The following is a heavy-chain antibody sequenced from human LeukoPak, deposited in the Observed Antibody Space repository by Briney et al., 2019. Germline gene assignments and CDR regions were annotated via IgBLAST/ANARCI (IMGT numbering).Heavy chain of an antibody. CDR1: GGSISSSSYY. V-gene: IGHV4-39*01. CDR3: ARHKIAVAGKVDYYYMDV. CDR2: MYYSGST. J-gene: IGHJ6*03. D-gene: IGHD6-19*01. Sequence: SETLSLTCTVSGGSISSSSYYWGWIRQPPGKGLEWIGSMYYSGSTYYNPSLKSRVTISVDTSKNQFSLKLSSVTAADTAVYYCARHKIAVAGKVDYYYMDVWGKGTTVTVSS.